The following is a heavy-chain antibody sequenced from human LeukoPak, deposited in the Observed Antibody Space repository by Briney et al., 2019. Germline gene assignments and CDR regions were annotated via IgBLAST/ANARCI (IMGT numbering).Heavy chain of an antibody. D-gene: IGHD3-3*01. CDR1: GGTFSSYA. V-gene: IGHV1-69*05. J-gene: IGHJ4*02. CDR2: IIPIFGTA. CDR3: ARPNNDFWRGSSLYYFDY. Sequence: SVKVSCKASGGTFSSYAISWVRQALGQGLEWMGGIIPIFGTANYAQKFQGRVTITTDESTSTAYMELSSLRSEDTAVYYCARPNNDFWRGSSLYYFDYWGQGTLVTVSS.